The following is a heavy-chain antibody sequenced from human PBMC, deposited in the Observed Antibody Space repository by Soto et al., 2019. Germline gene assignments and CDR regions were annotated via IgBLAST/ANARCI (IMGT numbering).Heavy chain of an antibody. J-gene: IGHJ4*02. CDR1: CGSISSSSYY. CDR2: LYYSGNT. Sequence: QLQLQESGPGLVNPSETLSLTCTVSCGSISSSSYYLGCIRQPPAKGLELIWTLYYSGNTYYNPSLKSRVTISVDTSKNQFSLKLSSVTAADTAVYYCASGLELLRFAYWGQGTLVTVSS. D-gene: IGHD1-7*01. V-gene: IGHV4-39*01. CDR3: ASGLELLRFAY.